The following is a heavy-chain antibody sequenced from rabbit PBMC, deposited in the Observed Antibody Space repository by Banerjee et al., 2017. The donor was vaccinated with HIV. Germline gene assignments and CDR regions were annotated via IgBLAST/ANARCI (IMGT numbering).Heavy chain of an antibody. CDR1: GFSLSNNYV. CDR3: ASSYAGYAGYGYYYFNL. Sequence: QQQLEESGGGLFQPGGSLALTCKASGFSLSNNYVMCWVRQAPGKGLELIASIYTGSGSTYYASWAKGRFTISKTSSTTVTLQMTSLTAADTATYFCASSYAGYAGYGYYYFNLWGQGTLVTVS. D-gene: IGHD8-1*01. J-gene: IGHJ4*01. V-gene: IGHV1S45*01. CDR2: IYTGSGST.